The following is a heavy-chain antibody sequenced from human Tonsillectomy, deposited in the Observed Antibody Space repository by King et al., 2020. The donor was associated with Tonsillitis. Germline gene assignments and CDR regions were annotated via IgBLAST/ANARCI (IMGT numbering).Heavy chain of an antibody. V-gene: IGHV3-66*01. CDR1: GFSVSTNY. Sequence: VQLVESGGGLVQPGGSLRLSCAASGFSVSTNYMSWVGRAPGKGLEWVSVIYAGGSTYFADSVRGRSTFSRDSAKNTLYLQMNSLRAEDTAVYYCARDTYSSGWYGGFDYWGQGTLVTVSS. D-gene: IGHD6-13*01. J-gene: IGHJ4*02. CDR2: IYAGGST. CDR3: ARDTYSSGWYGGFDY.